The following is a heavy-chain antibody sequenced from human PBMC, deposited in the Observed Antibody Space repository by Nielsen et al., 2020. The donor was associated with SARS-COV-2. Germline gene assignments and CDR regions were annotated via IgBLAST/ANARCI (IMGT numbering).Heavy chain of an antibody. V-gene: IGHV3-30*18. CDR1: GFTFSSYG. Sequence: GESLKISCAASGFTFSSYGMHWVRQAPGKGLEWVAVISYDGSNKYYADSVKGRFTISRDNSKNTLYLQMNSLRAEDTAVYYCAKTPGCDPLITTNCYFYLWGRGTLVTVSS. CDR2: ISYDGSNK. CDR3: AKTPGCDPLITTNCYFYL. J-gene: IGHJ2*01. D-gene: IGHD3-16*01.